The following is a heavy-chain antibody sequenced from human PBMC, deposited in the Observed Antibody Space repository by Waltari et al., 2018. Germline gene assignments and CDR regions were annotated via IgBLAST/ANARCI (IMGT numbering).Heavy chain of an antibody. D-gene: IGHD6-6*01. Sequence: QVQLVESGGGVVQPGRSLRLSCAASGFTFSRYAMHWVRPAPGTGLEWGAVISYDGSNKYYADSVKGRFTISRDNSKNTLYLQMNSLRAEDTAVYDCARERFEYSSSSSSDYWGQGTLVTVSS. J-gene: IGHJ4*02. CDR2: ISYDGSNK. CDR3: ARERFEYSSSSSSDY. CDR1: GFTFSRYA. V-gene: IGHV3-30-3*01.